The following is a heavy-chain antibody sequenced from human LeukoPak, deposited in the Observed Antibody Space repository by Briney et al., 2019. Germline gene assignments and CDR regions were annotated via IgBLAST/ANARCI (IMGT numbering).Heavy chain of an antibody. V-gene: IGHV6-1*01. J-gene: IGHJ5*02. CDR3: ARRLTQYDCFDP. D-gene: IGHD2-2*01. Sequence: SQTLSLTCAISGDSFSNNSVTWNWIRQSPSRGLEWLGRTYYRSTWYNDYAVSVRGRITVNPDTSKNQFSLHLNSVTLEDTAVYYCARRLTQYDCFDPWGQGILVTVSS. CDR1: GDSFSNNSVT. CDR2: TYYRSTWYN.